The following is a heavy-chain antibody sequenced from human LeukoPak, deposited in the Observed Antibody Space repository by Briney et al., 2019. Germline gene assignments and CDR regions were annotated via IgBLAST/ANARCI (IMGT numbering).Heavy chain of an antibody. J-gene: IGHJ4*02. V-gene: IGHV1-24*01. CDR1: GYTLTELS. CDR2: FDPEDGET. Sequence: ASVKVSCKVSGYTLTELSMHWVRQAPGKGLEWMGGFDPEDGETIYAQKFQGRVTMTEDTSTDTAYMELSSLRSEDTAVYYCATGYDSCGYHYYFDYWGQGTLVTVSS. D-gene: IGHD3-22*01. CDR3: ATGYDSCGYHYYFDY.